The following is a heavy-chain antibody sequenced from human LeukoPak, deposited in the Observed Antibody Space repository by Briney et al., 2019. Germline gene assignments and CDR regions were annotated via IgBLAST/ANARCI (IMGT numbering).Heavy chain of an antibody. CDR3: ARGSGSYSYEDY. CDR2: ISHSGST. Sequence: PSETLSLTCAVYGGSFSGYYWSWIRQPPGTGLEWIGEISHSGSTNYNPSLKSRVTISVDTSKNQSSLKLSSVTAADTAVYYCARGSGSYSYEDYWGQGTLVTVSS. CDR1: GGSFSGYY. D-gene: IGHD1-26*01. V-gene: IGHV4-34*01. J-gene: IGHJ4*02.